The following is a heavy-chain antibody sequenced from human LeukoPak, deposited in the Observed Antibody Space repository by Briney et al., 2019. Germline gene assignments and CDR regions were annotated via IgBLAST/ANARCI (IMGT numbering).Heavy chain of an antibody. Sequence: PGGSLRLSCAASGFTFSSYWMNWVRLAPGKGLMWVSRISGDGSVTTCADSVKGRFTISRDNAKYTLYLQMNSLTADDTAVYYCARERGSYFFDYWGQGTLVTVSS. CDR3: ARERGSYFFDY. J-gene: IGHJ4*02. CDR2: ISGDGSVT. CDR1: GFTFSSYW. D-gene: IGHD1-26*01. V-gene: IGHV3-74*03.